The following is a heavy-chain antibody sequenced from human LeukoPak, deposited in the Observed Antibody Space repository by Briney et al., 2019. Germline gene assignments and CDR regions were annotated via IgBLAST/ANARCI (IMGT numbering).Heavy chain of an antibody. CDR2: ISASGGST. D-gene: IGHD1-26*01. CDR1: RFTFSSYA. J-gene: IGHJ6*03. Sequence: GGSLRLSCAASRFTFSSYAMTWVRQAPGKGLEWVSAISASGGSTYYADYVKGRFTTSRDNYKNTLYLQMNSLRAEDTAVYYCAKDDGGSYYIYYYYMDVWGKGTTVTISS. V-gene: IGHV3-23*01. CDR3: AKDDGGSYYIYYYYMDV.